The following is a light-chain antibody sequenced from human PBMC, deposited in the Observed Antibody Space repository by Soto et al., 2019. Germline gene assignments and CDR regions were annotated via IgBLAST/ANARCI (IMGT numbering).Light chain of an antibody. CDR2: AAS. CDR3: LQHNSYPRT. J-gene: IGKJ1*01. V-gene: IGKV1-17*01. CDR1: QGIRNA. Sequence: DIQMTQSPSSLSASVGARVTITCRASQGIRNALGWYQQKPGKAPKRLIYAASSLQSGVPSRFSGSGSGTECTLTISSLQPEDFATYYWLQHNSYPRTFGQGTKVEFK.